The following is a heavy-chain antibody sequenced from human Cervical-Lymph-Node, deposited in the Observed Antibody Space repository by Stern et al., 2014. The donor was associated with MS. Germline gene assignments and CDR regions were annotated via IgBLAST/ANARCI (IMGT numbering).Heavy chain of an antibody. CDR1: GFTFSSYW. CDR2: IKQDASEK. J-gene: IGHJ6*02. D-gene: IGHD4-17*01. CDR3: ARDWLGDFPDYSYGMDV. Sequence: EVQLVESGGGLVQPGGSLRLSCEASGFTFSSYWMSWVRQTPGKGLEWVANIKQDASEKRYVDSVKGRFAISRDNAKKSLYLEMNSLRAEDTAVYFCARDWLGDFPDYSYGMDVWGQGTTVTVSS. V-gene: IGHV3-7*01.